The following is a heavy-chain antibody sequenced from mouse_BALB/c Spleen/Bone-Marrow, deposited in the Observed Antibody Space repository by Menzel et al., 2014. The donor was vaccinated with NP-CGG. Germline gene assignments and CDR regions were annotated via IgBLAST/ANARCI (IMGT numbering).Heavy chain of an antibody. D-gene: IGHD1-1*01. CDR2: INPSNGRT. V-gene: IGHV1S81*02. CDR3: ALYYYGSLDY. J-gene: IGHJ2*01. Sequence: VQGVESGAELVKPGASVKLSCKASGYTFTSYWMHWVKQRPGQGLEWIGEINPSNGRTNYNEKFKSKATLTVDKSSSTAYMQLNSLTSEDSAVYYCALYYYGSLDYWGQGTTLTVSS. CDR1: GYTFTSYW.